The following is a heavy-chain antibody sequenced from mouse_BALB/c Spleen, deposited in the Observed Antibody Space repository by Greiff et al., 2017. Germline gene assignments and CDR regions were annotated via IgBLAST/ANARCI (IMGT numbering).Heavy chain of an antibody. D-gene: IGHD2-4*01. Sequence: EVMLVESGGGLVKPGGSLKLSCAASGFTFSSYAMSWVRQSPEKRLEWVAEISSGGSYTYYPDTVTGRFTISRDNAKNTLYLEMSSLRSEDTAMYYCARAMITDYAMDYWGQGTSVTVSS. J-gene: IGHJ4*01. CDR3: ARAMITDYAMDY. V-gene: IGHV5-9-4*01. CDR1: GFTFSSYA. CDR2: ISSGGSYT.